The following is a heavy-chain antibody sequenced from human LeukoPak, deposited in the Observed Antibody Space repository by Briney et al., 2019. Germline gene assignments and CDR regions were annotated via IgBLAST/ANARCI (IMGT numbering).Heavy chain of an antibody. J-gene: IGHJ4*02. CDR2: IYSGGST. D-gene: IGHD3-10*01. V-gene: IGHV3-53*01. CDR3: AGAISYGSGSRYYFDY. Sequence: PGGSLRLSCAASGFTVSSNYMSWVRQAPGEGLEWVSVIYSGGSTYYADSVKGRFTISRDNSKNTLYLQMNSLRVEDTAVYYCAGAISYGSGSRYYFDYWGQGTLVTVPS. CDR1: GFTVSSNY.